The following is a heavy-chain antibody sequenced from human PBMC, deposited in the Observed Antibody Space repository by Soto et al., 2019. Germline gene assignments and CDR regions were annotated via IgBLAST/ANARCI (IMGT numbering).Heavy chain of an antibody. Sequence: SSETLSLTCAVYGGSFSGYYRSWIRQPPGKGLEWIGEINHSGSTSYNPSLKSRVTISVDTSKNQFSLKLSSVTAADTAVYYCARGLRSCSGGSCYSLFDYWGQGTLVTVSS. CDR3: ARGLRSCSGGSCYSLFDY. V-gene: IGHV4-34*01. CDR2: INHSGST. CDR1: GGSFSGYY. D-gene: IGHD2-15*01. J-gene: IGHJ4*02.